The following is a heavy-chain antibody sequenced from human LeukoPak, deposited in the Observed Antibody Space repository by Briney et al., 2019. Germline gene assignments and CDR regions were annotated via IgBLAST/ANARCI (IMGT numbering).Heavy chain of an antibody. CDR1: VGTFSSYA. D-gene: IGHD1-26*01. Sequence: GASVKVSCKASVGTFSSYAISWVRHAPGHGLEWVGGIIPIFGTANYAQKFQGRVTITMDESMSTAYMELSSLRSEDTAVYHCAREAGGSYSQYYFDYWGQGTLVTVSS. J-gene: IGHJ4*02. V-gene: IGHV1-69*05. CDR3: AREAGGSYSQYYFDY. CDR2: IIPIFGTA.